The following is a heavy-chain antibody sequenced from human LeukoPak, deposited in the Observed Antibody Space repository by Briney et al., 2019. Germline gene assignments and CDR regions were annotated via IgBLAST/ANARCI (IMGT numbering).Heavy chain of an antibody. CDR1: GFTFSSYA. J-gene: IGHJ4*02. V-gene: IGHV3-23*01. Sequence: GGSLRLSCAASGFTFSSYAMSWVRQAPGKGLEWVSAISGSGGRTYYADSVKGRFTISRDNSKNTLYLQMNSLRAEDTAVYYCAKDTEYGDYDLYYFDYWGQGTLVTVSS. CDR3: AKDTEYGDYDLYYFDY. CDR2: ISGSGGRT. D-gene: IGHD4-17*01.